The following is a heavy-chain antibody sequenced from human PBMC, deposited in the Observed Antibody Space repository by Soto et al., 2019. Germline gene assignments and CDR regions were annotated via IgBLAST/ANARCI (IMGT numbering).Heavy chain of an antibody. CDR2: INHSGST. V-gene: IGHV4-34*01. Sequence: ASETLSLTCAVYGGSFSGYYWSWIRQPPGKGLEWIGEINHSGSTNYNPSLKGRVTISVDTSKNQFSLKLSSVTAADTAVYYCALPWFGAAYYYGMDVWGQGTTVTVSS. CDR1: GGSFSGYY. D-gene: IGHD3-10*01. J-gene: IGHJ6*02. CDR3: ALPWFGAAYYYGMDV.